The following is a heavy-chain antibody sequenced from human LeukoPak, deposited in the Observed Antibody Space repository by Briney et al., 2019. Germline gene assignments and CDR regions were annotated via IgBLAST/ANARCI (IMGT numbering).Heavy chain of an antibody. V-gene: IGHV4-39*01. CDR1: GGSISSSVYY. J-gene: IGHJ4*02. Sequence: SETLSLTCSVSGGSISSSVYYWGWIRQPPGKGLEWIGSIHYRGNTYYNASLKRRVTISVDTSENQFSLKLTSVTAADTAVYYCARPSRDAYNHDFDYWGQGTLVTVSS. CDR3: ARPSRDAYNHDFDY. D-gene: IGHD5-24*01. CDR2: IHYRGNT.